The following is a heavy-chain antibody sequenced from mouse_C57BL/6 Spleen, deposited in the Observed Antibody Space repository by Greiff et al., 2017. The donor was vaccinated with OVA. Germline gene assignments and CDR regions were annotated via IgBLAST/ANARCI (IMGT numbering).Heavy chain of an antibody. CDR1: GFTFSSYT. J-gene: IGHJ1*03. Sequence: EVKLVESGGGLVKPGGSLKLSCAASGFTFSSYTMSWVRQTPEKRLEWVATISGGGGNTYYPDSVKGRFTISRDNAKNTLYLQMSSLRSEDTALYYCARHDRTTRYFDVWGTGTTVTVSS. CDR2: ISGGGGNT. CDR3: ARHDRTTRYFDV. V-gene: IGHV5-9*01. D-gene: IGHD2-14*01.